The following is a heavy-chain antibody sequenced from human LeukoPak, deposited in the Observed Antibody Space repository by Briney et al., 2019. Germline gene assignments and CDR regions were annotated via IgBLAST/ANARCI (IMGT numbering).Heavy chain of an antibody. V-gene: IGHV4-30-4*08. CDR1: GGSISSGGYY. D-gene: IGHD1-26*01. CDR2: IYYSGST. CDR3: ARGGYSGSYPLYYYYGMDV. J-gene: IGHJ6*02. Sequence: SQTLSLTCTVSGGSISSGGYYWSWIRQHPGKGLEWIGYIYYSGSTYYNPSLKSRVTISVDTSKNQFSLKLSSVTAADTAVYYCARGGYSGSYPLYYYYGMDVWGQGTTVTVSS.